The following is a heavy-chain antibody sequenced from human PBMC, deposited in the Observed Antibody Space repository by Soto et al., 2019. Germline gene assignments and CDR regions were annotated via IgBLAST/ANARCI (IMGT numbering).Heavy chain of an antibody. V-gene: IGHV3-11*01. J-gene: IGHJ6*02. CDR3: AREGIDIVVFPPRYYYGMDV. CDR1: GFTFSDYY. CDR2: ISSSGSTI. Sequence: QVQLVESGGGLVKPGGSLRLSCAASGFTFSDYYMSWIRQAPGKGLEWVSYISSSGSTIYYADSVKGRFTISRDNAKNSLYLQMNSLRAEDTAVYYCAREGIDIVVFPPRYYYGMDVWGQGTTVTVSS. D-gene: IGHD2-2*01.